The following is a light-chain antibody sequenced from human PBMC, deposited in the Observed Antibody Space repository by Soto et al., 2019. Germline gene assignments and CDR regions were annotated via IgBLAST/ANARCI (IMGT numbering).Light chain of an antibody. V-gene: IGKV1-5*01. CDR3: QQYQTYST. CDR2: DAS. J-gene: IGKJ5*01. CDR1: QSIRSL. Sequence: DIQMTQSPSTLSASVGDRVTITCRASQSIRSLLAWYQQKPGKAPKVLIYDASSLGSGAPSRFSGSGSGTEFTLTISSLQPDDFATYFCQQYQTYSTFGQGTRLEIK.